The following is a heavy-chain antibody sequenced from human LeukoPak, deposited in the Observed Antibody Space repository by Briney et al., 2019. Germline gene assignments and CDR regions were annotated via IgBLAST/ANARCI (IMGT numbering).Heavy chain of an antibody. V-gene: IGHV3-43*02. Sequence: GGSLRLSCAASGFTFDDYAMHWVRQAPGKGLEWVSLISGDGGSTYYADSVKGRFTISRDNSKNSLYLQMSSLRSEDTALYYCAKDIGHYDILTGYPDYWGQGTLVTVSS. D-gene: IGHD3-9*01. CDR1: GFTFDDYA. CDR3: AKDIGHYDILTGYPDY. CDR2: ISGDGGST. J-gene: IGHJ4*02.